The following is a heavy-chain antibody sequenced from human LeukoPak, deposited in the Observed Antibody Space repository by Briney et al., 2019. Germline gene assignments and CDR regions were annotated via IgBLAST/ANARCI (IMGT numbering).Heavy chain of an antibody. J-gene: IGHJ6*03. Sequence: PSETLSLTCTVSGGSISSYYWSWIRQPPGKGLEWIEYIYYSGSTNYNPSLKSRVTISVDTSKNQFSLKLSSVTAADTAVYYCATRSAYYYDMAVWGKGTTVTVSS. CDR2: IYYSGST. CDR1: GGSISSYY. CDR3: ATRSAYYYDMAV. V-gene: IGHV4-59*01.